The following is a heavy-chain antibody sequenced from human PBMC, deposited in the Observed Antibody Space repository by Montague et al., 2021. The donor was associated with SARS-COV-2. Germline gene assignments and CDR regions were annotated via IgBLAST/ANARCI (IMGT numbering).Heavy chain of an antibody. CDR3: AIGPLSVSMIVVVFTSASYYVDY. CDR2: IKQSGST. V-gene: IGHV4-34*01. J-gene: IGHJ4*02. D-gene: IGHD3-22*01. Sequence: SETLSPTCGVYGGSFGDDHWSWIRQPPGKGLEWIGDIKQSGSTNYNPPLKSRVTISVDTSRNQFSLKLTSVTAADTAVYFCAIGPLSVSMIVVVFTSASYYVDYWGQGALVTVSS. CDR1: GGSFGDDH.